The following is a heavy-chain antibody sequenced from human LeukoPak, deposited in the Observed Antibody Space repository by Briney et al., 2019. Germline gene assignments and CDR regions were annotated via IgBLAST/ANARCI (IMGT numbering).Heavy chain of an antibody. D-gene: IGHD5-18*01. CDR2: ISSSGSTM. Sequence: GGSLRLSCAASGFTFSNYNMIWVRQAPGKGLESVSYISSSGSTMHYADSVRGRSTISRDNAKKSLYLQMNSLRAEDTAVYYCARVWDGYSGEDYWGQGTLVTVSS. CDR1: GFTFSNYN. J-gene: IGHJ4*02. V-gene: IGHV3-48*01. CDR3: ARVWDGYSGEDY.